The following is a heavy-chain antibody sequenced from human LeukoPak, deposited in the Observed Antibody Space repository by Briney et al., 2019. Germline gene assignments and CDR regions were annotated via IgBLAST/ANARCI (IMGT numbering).Heavy chain of an antibody. D-gene: IGHD1-26*01. V-gene: IGHV4-38-2*02. J-gene: IGHJ1*01. CDR3: ARSRGSYPAEYFQH. CDR2: IYHSGST. Sequence: SETLSLTCTVSGHSIINSYYWGWIRQPPGKGLEWIGSIYHSGSTYYNPSLKSRVTISVDTSKNQFSLKLNSVTAADTAVYYCARSRGSYPAEYFQHWGQGTLVTVSS. CDR1: GHSIINSYY.